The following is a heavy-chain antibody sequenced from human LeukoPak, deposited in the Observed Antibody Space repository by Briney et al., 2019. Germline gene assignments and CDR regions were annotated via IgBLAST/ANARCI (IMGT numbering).Heavy chain of an antibody. Sequence: SQTLSLTCTVSGGSISSGGYYWGWIRQHPGKGLEWIGYIYYSGSTYYNPSLKSRVTISVDTSKNQFSLKLSSVTAADTAVYYCARVLIASCCFDPWGQGTLVTVSS. CDR1: GGSISSGGYY. V-gene: IGHV4-31*03. D-gene: IGHD2-2*01. CDR2: IYYSGST. CDR3: ARVLIASCCFDP. J-gene: IGHJ5*02.